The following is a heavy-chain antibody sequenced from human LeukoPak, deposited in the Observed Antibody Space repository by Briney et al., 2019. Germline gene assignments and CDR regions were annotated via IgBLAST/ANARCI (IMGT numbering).Heavy chain of an antibody. Sequence: ASVKVSCKASGYTFTSYYMHWVRQAPGQGLEWMGIINPSGGSTSCAQKFQGRVTMTRDTSTSTVYMELSSLRSEDTAVYYCAREGGRGPNDSSGYRYYYFDYWGQGTLVTVSS. J-gene: IGHJ4*02. CDR3: AREGGRGPNDSSGYRYYYFDY. CDR2: INPSGGST. D-gene: IGHD3-22*01. V-gene: IGHV1-46*01. CDR1: GYTFTSYY.